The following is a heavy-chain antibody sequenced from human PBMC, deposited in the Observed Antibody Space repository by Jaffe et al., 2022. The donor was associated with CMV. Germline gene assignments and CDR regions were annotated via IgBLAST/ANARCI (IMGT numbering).Heavy chain of an antibody. J-gene: IGHJ5*02. CDR3: ARSIFHSGSYLSQFDP. Sequence: QVQLVQSGAEVKKPGSSVKVSCKASGGTFSSYAISWVRQAPGQGLEWMGRIIPILGIANYAQKFQGRVTITADKSTSTAYMELSSLRSEDTAVYYCARSIFHSGSYLSQFDPWGQGTLVTVSS. CDR1: GGTFSSYA. V-gene: IGHV1-69*09. D-gene: IGHD1-26*01. CDR2: IIPILGIA.